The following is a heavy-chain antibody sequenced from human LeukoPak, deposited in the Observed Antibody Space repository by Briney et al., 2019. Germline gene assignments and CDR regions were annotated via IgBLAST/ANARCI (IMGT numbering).Heavy chain of an antibody. V-gene: IGHV3-23*01. CDR3: AKDATYYYDSGNYYYIDV. Sequence: GGSLRLSCAPCLFTFSSYAMSWVRQAPGKGLEWASAISGSGGSTYYADSVKGRFTISRDNSKNTLYLQMNSLRAEDTAVYYCAKDATYYYDSGNYYYIDVWGKGTTVTVP. D-gene: IGHD3-10*01. CDR2: ISGSGGST. CDR1: LFTFSSYA. J-gene: IGHJ6*03.